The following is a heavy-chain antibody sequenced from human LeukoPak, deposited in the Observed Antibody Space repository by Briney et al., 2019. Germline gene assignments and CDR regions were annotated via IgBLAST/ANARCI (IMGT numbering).Heavy chain of an antibody. D-gene: IGHD3-3*01. CDR1: GLTFDDYG. CDR2: ISGSGGRT. Sequence: PGGSLRLSCAASGLTFDDYGMSWVRQAPGKGLEWVSSISGSGGRTYYTNSVKGRFTISRENFKNTVYLEMNNLGAEDTALYYCAKGGQDFDFWRFDYWGQGNLVIVSS. CDR3: AKGGQDFDFWRFDY. J-gene: IGHJ4*02. V-gene: IGHV3-23*01.